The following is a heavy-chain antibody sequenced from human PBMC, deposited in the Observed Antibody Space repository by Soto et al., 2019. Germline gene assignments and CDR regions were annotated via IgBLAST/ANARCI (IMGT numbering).Heavy chain of an antibody. D-gene: IGHD5-18*01. J-gene: IGHJ4*02. V-gene: IGHV3-21*01. CDR1: GFTFSRYS. CDR3: ARDVDTDYFDY. Sequence: EVQLVESGGGLVKPGGSLRLSCAASGFTFSRYSMNWVRQAPGKGLEWVSSISSSSSYIYYADSVKGRFTISRDNAKNSLYLQMNSLRAEDTAVYSCARDVDTDYFDYWGQGTLVTVSS. CDR2: ISSSSSYI.